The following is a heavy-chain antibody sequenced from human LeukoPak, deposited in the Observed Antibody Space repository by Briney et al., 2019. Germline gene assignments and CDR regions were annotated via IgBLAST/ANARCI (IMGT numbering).Heavy chain of an antibody. CDR1: GGTFSSYA. CDR2: IIPIFGTA. Sequence: GASVKVSCKASGGTFSSYAISWVRQAPGQGLEWMGGIIPIFGTANYAQKFQGRVTITADKSTSTAYMALSSLRSEDTAVYYCARGQGVVPYWYFDLWGRGTLVTVSS. V-gene: IGHV1-69*06. J-gene: IGHJ2*01. CDR3: ARGQGVVPYWYFDL. D-gene: IGHD2-15*01.